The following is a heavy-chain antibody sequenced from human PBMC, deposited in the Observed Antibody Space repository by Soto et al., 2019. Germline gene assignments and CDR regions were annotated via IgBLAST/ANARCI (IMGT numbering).Heavy chain of an antibody. J-gene: IGHJ6*02. CDR2: IRSKANSYAT. D-gene: IGHD4-17*01. Sequence: PGGSLRLSCAASGFTFSGSAMHWVRQASGKGLEWVGRIRSKANSYATAYAASVKGRFTISRDDSKNTAYLQMNSLKTEDTAVFFCIISQTTVTTYYYYYYGMDVWGQGTTVTVSS. CDR1: GFTFSGSA. CDR3: IISQTTVTTYYYYYYGMDV. V-gene: IGHV3-73*01.